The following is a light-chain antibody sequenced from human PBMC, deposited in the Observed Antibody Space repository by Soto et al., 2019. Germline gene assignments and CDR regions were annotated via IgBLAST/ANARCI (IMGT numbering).Light chain of an antibody. Sequence: EIVMTQSPATLSVSPGERATLSCRASQSVSSNLAWYQQKPAQAPRLLIYGASTRATGIPARFSGSGSGTESTLTISSLQSEDFAVYYCQHPWTFGQGTKVEIK. CDR1: QSVSSN. CDR2: GAS. V-gene: IGKV3-15*01. CDR3: QHPWT. J-gene: IGKJ1*01.